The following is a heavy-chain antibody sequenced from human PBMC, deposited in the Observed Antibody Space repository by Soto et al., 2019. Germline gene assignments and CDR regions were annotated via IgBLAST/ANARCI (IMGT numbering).Heavy chain of an antibody. Sequence: EVQLVESGGGLVQPGGSLRLSCAASGFTFSTYPMNWVRKAPGKGREWVSNIRPSSESMSYEDSVKGRFTVSRDNAKNSLSLQMNSLRDDDTAVYYCARDSDVAFDYWGQGTLVTVSS. CDR3: ARDSDVAFDY. J-gene: IGHJ4*02. V-gene: IGHV3-48*02. CDR2: IRPSSESM. D-gene: IGHD1-26*01. CDR1: GFTFSTYP.